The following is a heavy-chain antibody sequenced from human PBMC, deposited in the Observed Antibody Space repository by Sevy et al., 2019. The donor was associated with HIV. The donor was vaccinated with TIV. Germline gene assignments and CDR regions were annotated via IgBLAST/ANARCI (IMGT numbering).Heavy chain of an antibody. CDR1: GVSISSFY. Sequence: SETLSLTCTVSGVSISSFYWSWIRQPPGKGLEWIGNIYYSGSTNYNPSLKSRFTISVVTSKNQFSLKLGSVTAADTAVYYCARRYFYDSRGSTVFDYWGQGTLVTVSS. J-gene: IGHJ4*02. D-gene: IGHD3-22*01. CDR2: IYYSGST. V-gene: IGHV4-59*13. CDR3: ARRYFYDSRGSTVFDY.